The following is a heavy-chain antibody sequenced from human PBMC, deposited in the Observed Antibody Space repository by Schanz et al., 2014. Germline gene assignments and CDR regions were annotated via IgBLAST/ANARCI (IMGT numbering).Heavy chain of an antibody. V-gene: IGHV3-21*01. Sequence: EVQLVESGGGLVKPGGSLRLSCAASGFTFNNFNMNWVRQAPGKGLQWVSSLSGDGGTTHYADSVKGRFTISRDNAKNSLYLQMNSLRAEDTAVYYCARPSDSSWYMDVWGKGTTVTVSS. CDR3: ARPSDSSWYMDV. J-gene: IGHJ6*03. CDR2: LSGDGGTT. CDR1: GFTFNNFN. D-gene: IGHD2-21*02.